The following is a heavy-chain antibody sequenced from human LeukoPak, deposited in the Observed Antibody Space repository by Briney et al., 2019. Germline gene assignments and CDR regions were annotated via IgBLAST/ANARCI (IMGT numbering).Heavy chain of an antibody. J-gene: IGHJ5*02. Sequence: PSQTLSFTCTVSGGSISSGDYYWSWIRQPPGKGLEWIGYIYYSGSTFYNPSLKSRVTISVDTSKNQFSLKLSSVTAADTAVYYCAREQVRFVTPHWFDPWGQGTLVTVSS. CDR2: IYYSGST. V-gene: IGHV4-30-4*01. D-gene: IGHD4-23*01. CDR3: AREQVRFVTPHWFDP. CDR1: GGSISSGDYY.